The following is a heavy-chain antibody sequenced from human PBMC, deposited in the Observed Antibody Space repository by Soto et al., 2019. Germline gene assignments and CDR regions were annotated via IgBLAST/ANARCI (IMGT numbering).Heavy chain of an antibody. V-gene: IGHV3-23*01. J-gene: IGHJ4*02. CDR2: VSSSGSST. CDR3: ARRDCGSGRNCEFGAPAFAY. CDR1: GFTFSNYD. Sequence: EVQLLESGGDLVQPGGSLRLSCAASGFTFSNYDMSWVRQAPGKGLEWVSSVSSSGSSTYYADSVKGRFTISRDNSKNTRDLQMSSLGAADTAVYHCARRDCGSGRNCEFGAPAFAYWGQGNLVTVTS. D-gene: IGHD2-21*01.